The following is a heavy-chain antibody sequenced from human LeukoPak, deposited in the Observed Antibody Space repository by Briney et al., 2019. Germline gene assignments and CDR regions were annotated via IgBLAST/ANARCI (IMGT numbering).Heavy chain of an antibody. V-gene: IGHV3-9*01. CDR1: GFTFSSYA. Sequence: GGSLRLSCAASGFTFSSYAMSWVRQAPGKGLEWVSGISWNSGSIGYADSVKGRFTISRDNAKNSLYLQMNSLRAEDTALYYCAKDYYGSGSYVDYWGQGTLVTVSS. D-gene: IGHD3-10*01. J-gene: IGHJ4*02. CDR3: AKDYYGSGSYVDY. CDR2: ISWNSGSI.